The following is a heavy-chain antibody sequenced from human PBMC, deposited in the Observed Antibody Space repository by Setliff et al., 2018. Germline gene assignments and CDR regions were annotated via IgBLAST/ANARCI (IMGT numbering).Heavy chain of an antibody. CDR1: GYIFSSYG. J-gene: IGHJ3*02. V-gene: IGHV1-18*01. Sequence: ASVKVSCKASGYIFSSYGVSWVRQAPGQGLEWMGWVSTYNGDTKYAQNFRGRVTMTTDMSTSTVYMELRTLRSDDTAVYFCARRPIALAGYRKGAFDIWGQGTMVTVSS. D-gene: IGHD6-19*01. CDR2: VSTYNGDT. CDR3: ARRPIALAGYRKGAFDI.